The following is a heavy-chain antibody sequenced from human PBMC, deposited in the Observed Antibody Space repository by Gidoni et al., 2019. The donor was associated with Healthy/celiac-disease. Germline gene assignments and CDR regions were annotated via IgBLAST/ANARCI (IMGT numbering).Heavy chain of an antibody. V-gene: IGHV4-59*08. J-gene: IGHJ5*02. CDR2: IYYSGST. CDR1: GGAISSYY. Sequence: QVQLQEAGPGLVKPSETRSHTCTVSGGAISSYYWSWIRQPPGKGLEWIGYIYYSGSTNYNPSLKSRVTISVDTSKIQFSLKLSSVTAADTAVYYCARLGQSLWFRELSHWFDPWGQVTLVTVSS. D-gene: IGHD3-10*01. CDR3: ARLGQSLWFRELSHWFDP.